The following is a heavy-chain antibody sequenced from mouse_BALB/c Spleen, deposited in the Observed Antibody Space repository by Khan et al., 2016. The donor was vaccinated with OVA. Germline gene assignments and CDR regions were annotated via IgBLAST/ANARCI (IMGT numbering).Heavy chain of an antibody. CDR3: SKCTPDYYPMDY. J-gene: IGHJ4*01. CDR1: GFSLTSYG. CDR2: IWGDGGT. Sequence: VQLQESGPGLVAPSQSLSITCTVSGFSLTSYGVNWVRQPPGEGLEWLGVIWGDGGTNYHSTLQSRLIISKDSSTRQVFLTLNSLQTDDTATYYGSKCTPDYYPMDYWGQGTSVTVST. V-gene: IGHV2-3*01.